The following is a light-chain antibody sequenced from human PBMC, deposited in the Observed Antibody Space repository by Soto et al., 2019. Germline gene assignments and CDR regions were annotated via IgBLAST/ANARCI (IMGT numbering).Light chain of an antibody. J-gene: IGLJ2*01. V-gene: IGLV2-14*01. Sequence: QSALTQPASVSGSPGQSITISCTGTSSDVGGYNYVSWYQQYPGNAPKLMIYDVSDRPSVVSNRFSGSKSGNTASLTISGLQAEDEADYYCSSYTSSSTVVFGGGTKLTVL. CDR3: SSYTSSSTVV. CDR2: DVS. CDR1: SSDVGGYNY.